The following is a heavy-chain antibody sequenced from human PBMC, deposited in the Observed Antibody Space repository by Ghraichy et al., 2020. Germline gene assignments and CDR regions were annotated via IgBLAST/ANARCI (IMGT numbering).Heavy chain of an antibody. J-gene: IGHJ6*03. CDR1: GFSLSNARMG. Sequence: SGPTLVKPTETLTLTCTVSGFSLSNARMGVSWIRQPPGKALEWLAHIFSNDEKSYSTSLKSRLTISKDTSKSQVVLTMTNMDPVDTATYYCARDSSSSSFGYYYYYMDVWGKGTTVTVSS. CDR2: IFSNDEK. CDR3: ARDSSSSSFGYYYYYMDV. V-gene: IGHV2-26*01. D-gene: IGHD6-6*01.